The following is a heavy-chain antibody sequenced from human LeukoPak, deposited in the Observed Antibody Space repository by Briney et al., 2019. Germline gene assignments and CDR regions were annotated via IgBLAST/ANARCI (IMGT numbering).Heavy chain of an antibody. J-gene: IGHJ5*02. CDR1: GYTFTSYD. CDR3: ARVGCSSTSCYLNWFDP. D-gene: IGHD2-2*01. Sequence: GASVKVSCKASGYTFTSYDINWVRQATGQGLEWMGWMNPNSGNTGYAQKFQGRVTITRNTSISTAYMELSSLRSEDTAVYYCARVGCSSTSCYLNWFDPWGQGTLVTVSS. V-gene: IGHV1-8*03. CDR2: MNPNSGNT.